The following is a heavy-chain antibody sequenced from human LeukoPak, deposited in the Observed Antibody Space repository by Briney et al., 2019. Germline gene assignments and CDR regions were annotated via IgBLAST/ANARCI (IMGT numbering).Heavy chain of an antibody. CDR2: INPTGGST. D-gene: IGHD6-6*01. CDR1: GYTFPSYF. CDR3: ARTAARRFDY. J-gene: IGHJ4*02. Sequence: ASVKVSCKASGYTFPSYFMHWVRQAPGQGLEWMGIINPTGGSTTYAQKFQGRVTMTRDTSTSTVYMELSSLRSDDTAVYYCARTAARRFDYWGQGTLVAVSS. V-gene: IGHV1-46*01.